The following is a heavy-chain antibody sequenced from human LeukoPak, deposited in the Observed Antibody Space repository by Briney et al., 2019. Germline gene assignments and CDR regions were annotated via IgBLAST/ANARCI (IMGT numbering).Heavy chain of an antibody. V-gene: IGHV3-23*01. J-gene: IGHJ4*02. CDR2: ITGGGGNT. Sequence: GGSLRLSCAASGFTFSSYAMSWVRQAPGKGLEWVSVITGGGGNTYYADSVKGRFTISRDNAKNSLYLQMNSLRAEDTAVYYCARDLMGIAYRGAFYYWGQGTLVTVSS. CDR1: GFTFSSYA. D-gene: IGHD6-13*01. CDR3: ARDLMGIAYRGAFYY.